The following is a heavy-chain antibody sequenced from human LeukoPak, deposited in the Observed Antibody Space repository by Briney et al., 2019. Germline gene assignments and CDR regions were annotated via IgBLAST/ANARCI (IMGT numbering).Heavy chain of an antibody. CDR3: ARTGYCSGGSCYSWGRYFDY. CDR1: GGSISSSSYY. J-gene: IGHJ4*02. D-gene: IGHD2-15*01. CDR2: IYYSGST. Sequence: SETLSLTCTVSGGSISSSSYYWGWIRQPPGKGLEWIGSIYYSGSTYYNPSLKSRVTISVDTSKNQFSLKLSSVTAADTAVYYCARTGYCSGGSCYSWGRYFDYWGQGTLVTVSS. V-gene: IGHV4-39*07.